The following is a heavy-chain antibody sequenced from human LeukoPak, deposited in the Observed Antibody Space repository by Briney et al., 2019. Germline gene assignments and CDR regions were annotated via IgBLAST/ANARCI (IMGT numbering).Heavy chain of an antibody. J-gene: IGHJ4*02. CDR3: ARFLRNYWYSDY. V-gene: IGHV3-48*02. CDR1: GFIFNNYI. D-gene: IGHD1-7*01. Sequence: GGSLRLSCAVSGFIFNNYIMNWVRQAPGKGLEWISQITSSNTIYYADSVKGRFTISRDNDMNSLFLQMNSLTDEDTAMYYCARFLRNYWYSDYWGQGTLVTVSS. CDR2: ITSSNTI.